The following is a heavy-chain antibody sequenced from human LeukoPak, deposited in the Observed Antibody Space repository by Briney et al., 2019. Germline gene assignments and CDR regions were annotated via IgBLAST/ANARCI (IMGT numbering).Heavy chain of an antibody. Sequence: SETLSLTCAVYGGSFSGYYWSWIRQPPGKGLEWIGEINHSGSTNYSPSLKSRVTISVDMSKNQFFPKLSSVTAADTAVYYCARDDAALYNYYYGMDVWGQGTTVTVSS. CDR3: ARDDAALYNYYYGMDV. CDR2: INHSGST. D-gene: IGHD2-2*02. V-gene: IGHV4-34*01. CDR1: GGSFSGYY. J-gene: IGHJ6*02.